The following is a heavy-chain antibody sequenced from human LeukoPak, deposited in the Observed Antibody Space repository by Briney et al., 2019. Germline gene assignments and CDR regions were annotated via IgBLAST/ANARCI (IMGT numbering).Heavy chain of an antibody. J-gene: IGHJ4*02. Sequence: PSETLSLTCTVSGGSISSYYWSWVRQPPGKGLEWIGYIHYRGTTNYNPSLKSRVNISVDTSKNQFSLRLSSVTAADTAVYYCARRGDQFDYWGQGTLVTVSS. D-gene: IGHD3-16*01. CDR1: GGSISSYY. CDR3: ARRGDQFDY. V-gene: IGHV4-59*08. CDR2: IHYRGTT.